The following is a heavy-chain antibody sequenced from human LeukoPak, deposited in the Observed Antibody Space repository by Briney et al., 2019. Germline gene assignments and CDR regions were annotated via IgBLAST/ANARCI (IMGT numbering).Heavy chain of an antibody. D-gene: IGHD3-9*01. CDR1: GGSISSYY. CDR2: IYYSGST. Sequence: SETLSLTCTVSGGSISSYYWSWIRQPPGKGLEWIGYIYYSGSTNYNPSLKSRVTISVDTSKNQFSLKLSSVTAADTAVYYRASAQPGYDILTGYYGVGYFQHWGQGTLVTVSS. J-gene: IGHJ1*01. CDR3: ASAQPGYDILTGYYGVGYFQH. V-gene: IGHV4-59*01.